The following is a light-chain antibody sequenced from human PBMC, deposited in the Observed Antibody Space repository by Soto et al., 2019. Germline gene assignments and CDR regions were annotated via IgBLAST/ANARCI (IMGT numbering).Light chain of an antibody. V-gene: IGKV3-11*01. CDR1: QSVRGY. Sequence: DIVLTQSPATLSLSPGERATLSCRASQSVRGYLAWYQQKPGQAPRLLMYDASNRASGIPARFSGSGSGTDYTLTISSLEPEDFAIYYCQQYDNWPTFGQGTKVDIK. J-gene: IGKJ1*01. CDR3: QQYDNWPT. CDR2: DAS.